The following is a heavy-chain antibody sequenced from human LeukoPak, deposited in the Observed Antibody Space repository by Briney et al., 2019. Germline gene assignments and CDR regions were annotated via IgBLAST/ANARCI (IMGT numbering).Heavy chain of an antibody. Sequence: SGPTLVKPTQTLTLTCTFSGFSLSTSGVGVGWIRQPPGKALEWLALIYWNDDKRYCPSLKSRLTITKDTSKNQVVLTMTNMDPVDTATYYCAHTRITMVRGPSHTSNWFDPWGQGTLVTVSS. CDR3: AHTRITMVRGPSHTSNWFDP. D-gene: IGHD3-10*01. J-gene: IGHJ5*02. CDR2: IYWNDDK. CDR1: GFSLSTSGVG. V-gene: IGHV2-5*01.